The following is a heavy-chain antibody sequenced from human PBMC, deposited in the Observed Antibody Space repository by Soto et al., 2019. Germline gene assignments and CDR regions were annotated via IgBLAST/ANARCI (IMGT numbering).Heavy chain of an antibody. J-gene: IGHJ4*02. Sequence: PSDTLSLTCTVSGGSISSYYWSWIRQPPGKGLEWIGYIYYSGSTNYNPSLKSRVTISVDTSKNQFSLKLSSVTAADTAVYYCARDVIEHYYDSTGTPFDYWGQGTLVTVSS. CDR1: GGSISSYY. CDR2: IYYSGST. CDR3: ARDVIEHYYDSTGTPFDY. D-gene: IGHD3-22*01. V-gene: IGHV4-59*01.